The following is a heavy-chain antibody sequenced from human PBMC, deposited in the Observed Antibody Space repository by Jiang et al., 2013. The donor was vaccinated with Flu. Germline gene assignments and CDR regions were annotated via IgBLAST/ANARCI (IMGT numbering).Heavy chain of an antibody. CDR3: VRDENSGLPDY. Sequence: VQLVESGGGVVQPGMSLRLSCAASGFTFSSFSMHWVRQAPGKGLQWVTLISHDGDNKLYADSVKGRFTISRDNSKNTLYPQMNSLGDDDTAIYYCVRDENSGLPDYWGQGTLVTVSS. V-gene: IGHV3-30*01. D-gene: IGHD6-19*01. J-gene: IGHJ4*02. CDR1: GFTFSSFS. CDR2: ISHDGDNK.